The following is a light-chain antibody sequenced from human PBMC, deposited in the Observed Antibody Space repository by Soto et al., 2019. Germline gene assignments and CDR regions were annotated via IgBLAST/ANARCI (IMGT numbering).Light chain of an antibody. Sequence: QSVLTQPASVSGSPGQSIAISCTGTSSDVGSHNHVSWYQQYPGKAPKLIIYEVTNRPSGVSARFSGSKFGSTASLTISGLQAEDEGEYYCNSLSAGGSSYVVGPGTKVTVL. CDR3: NSLSAGGSSYV. CDR2: EVT. CDR1: SSDVGSHNH. V-gene: IGLV2-14*01. J-gene: IGLJ1*01.